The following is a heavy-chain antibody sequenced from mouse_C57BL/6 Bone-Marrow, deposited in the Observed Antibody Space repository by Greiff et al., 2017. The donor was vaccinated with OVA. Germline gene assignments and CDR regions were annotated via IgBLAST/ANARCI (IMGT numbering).Heavy chain of an antibody. CDR3: APNYYGSSYDGY. J-gene: IGHJ2*01. V-gene: IGHV1-5*01. CDR1: GYTFTSYW. D-gene: IGHD1-1*01. Sequence: EVQLQQSGTVLARPGASVKMSCKTSGYTFTSYWMHWVKQRPGQGLEWIGAIYPGNSDTSYNQKFKGKATLTADKSSSTAYMQLSSLTSEDSAVYFCAPNYYGSSYDGYWGQGTTLTVSS. CDR2: IYPGNSDT.